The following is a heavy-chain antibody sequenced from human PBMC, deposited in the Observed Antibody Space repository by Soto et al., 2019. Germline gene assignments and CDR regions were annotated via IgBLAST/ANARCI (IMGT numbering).Heavy chain of an antibody. CDR2: INPSGST. CDR3: ARKPRSPYGINWFDP. CDR1: GWSFSVYY. D-gene: IGHD4-17*01. J-gene: IGHJ5*02. Sequence: QVQLQQWGAGLLKPSETLSLTCAVYGWSFSVYYWSWIRQPPGKGLEWIGEINPSGSTNYNPSLKGRVTISVDTSKNQFSLKLSSVTAADTAVYYCARKPRSPYGINWFDPWGQGTLVTVSS. V-gene: IGHV4-34*01.